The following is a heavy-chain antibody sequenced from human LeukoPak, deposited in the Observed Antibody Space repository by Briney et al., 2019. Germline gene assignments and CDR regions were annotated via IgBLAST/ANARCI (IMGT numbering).Heavy chain of an antibody. CDR3: ARPMLGNDYNQSGGFDY. CDR1: GGSISSISYY. J-gene: IGHJ4*02. Sequence: PSDTLSLTCTVSGGSISSISYYWGWIRQPPGKGLEWIGSIYYSGSTYYNPSLKSRVTISVDTSKNQFSLQLSSVTAADTAVYYCARPMLGNDYNQSGGFDYWGQGTLVTVSS. CDR2: IYYSGST. D-gene: IGHD5-24*01. V-gene: IGHV4-39*01.